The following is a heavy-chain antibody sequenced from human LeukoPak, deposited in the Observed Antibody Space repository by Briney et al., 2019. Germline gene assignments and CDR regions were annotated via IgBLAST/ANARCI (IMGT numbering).Heavy chain of an antibody. V-gene: IGHV4-59*01. Sequence: SETLSLTCTVSGGSISNYFWSWNRQPPGKGLEWVAYIYDSGTSNYNPSLKSRVTISVDTSKNQFSLSLSSVTAADTAVYYCARSNGWYSFDYWGQGTLVTVSS. D-gene: IGHD6-19*01. J-gene: IGHJ4*02. CDR1: GGSISNYF. CDR2: IYDSGTS. CDR3: ARSNGWYSFDY.